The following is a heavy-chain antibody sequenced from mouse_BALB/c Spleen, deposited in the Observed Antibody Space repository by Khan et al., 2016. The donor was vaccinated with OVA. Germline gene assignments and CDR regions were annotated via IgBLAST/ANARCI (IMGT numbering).Heavy chain of an antibody. CDR2: INPSNGGT. CDR3: TSAGDGAFAY. D-gene: IGHD1-1*02. V-gene: IGHV1S81*02. CDR1: GYTFTSYY. J-gene: IGHJ3*01. Sequence: VQLQQSGAELVKPGASVRLSCKASGYTFTSYYLYWVKQRHGHGLEWIGDINPSNGGTNFNENFKTKATLTVDKSSSTAYMQLSSLTSEDSAVYYGTSAGDGAFAYWGQGTLVTVSA.